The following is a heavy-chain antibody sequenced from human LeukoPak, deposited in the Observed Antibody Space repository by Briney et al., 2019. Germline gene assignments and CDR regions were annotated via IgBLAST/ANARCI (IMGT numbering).Heavy chain of an antibody. J-gene: IGHJ4*02. Sequence: ASVKVSCKVSGYTLTELSMHWVRQAPGKGLEWMGGLDPEDGETIYAQKFQGRVTMTEDTSTDTAYMELSSLRSEDTAVYYCATGVMEIYYFDYWGQGTLVTVSS. D-gene: IGHD2-21*01. CDR1: GYTLTELS. CDR2: LDPEDGET. V-gene: IGHV1-24*01. CDR3: ATGVMEIYYFDY.